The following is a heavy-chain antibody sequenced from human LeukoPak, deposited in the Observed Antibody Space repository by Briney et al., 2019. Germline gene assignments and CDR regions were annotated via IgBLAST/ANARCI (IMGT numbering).Heavy chain of an antibody. D-gene: IGHD6-13*01. CDR2: ISSRGGGT. Sequence: GGSLRLSCAASGFTFSSYAMTWVRHAPGKGLEWVSTISSRGGGTYYTDSVKGRFIICRDNSKKMLSLQMNSMRHTDTSVYYSSKGPNRPLAAGTPHEWGQGTPVTVSS. V-gene: IGHV3-23*01. J-gene: IGHJ4*01. CDR3: SKGPNRPLAAGTPHE. CDR1: GFTFSSYA.